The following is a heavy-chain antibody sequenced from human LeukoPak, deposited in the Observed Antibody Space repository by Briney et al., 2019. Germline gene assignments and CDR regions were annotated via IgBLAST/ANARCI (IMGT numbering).Heavy chain of an antibody. V-gene: IGHV5-51*01. Sequence: GESLKIYCKASGYSFTTYWIAWVRQIPGKGLEWMGIINPADSDTRYSPSFQGQVTISADKSISTAYLQWSSLKASDTAIYYCARQWLFDYWGQGTLVTVSS. CDR2: INPADSDT. D-gene: IGHD5-12*01. CDR3: ARQWLFDY. CDR1: GYSFTTYW. J-gene: IGHJ4*02.